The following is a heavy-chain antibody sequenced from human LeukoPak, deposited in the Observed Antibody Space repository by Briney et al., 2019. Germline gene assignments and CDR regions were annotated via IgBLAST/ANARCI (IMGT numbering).Heavy chain of an antibody. CDR3: ARDGSGSYVMDV. D-gene: IGHD3-10*01. CDR1: GFTFSSYA. CDR2: ISGSGGST. Sequence: GGSLRLSCAASGFTFSSYAMSWVRQAPGKGLEWVSAISGSGGSTNYADSVKGRFTISRDNAKNTLYLQMISLRAEDTAVYYCARDGSGSYVMDVWGQGTTVTVSS. V-gene: IGHV3-23*01. J-gene: IGHJ6*02.